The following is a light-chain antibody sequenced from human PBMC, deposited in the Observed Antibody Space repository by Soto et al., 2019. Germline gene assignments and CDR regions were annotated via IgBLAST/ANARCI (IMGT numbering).Light chain of an antibody. CDR2: EDN. CDR3: GTWDSSLSVVM. Sequence: QSVLTQPPSVSAAPGQTVTISLSGSSSNTGNNYVSWYQQLPGAAPTLLIYEDNKRPSGIPDRFSGSKSGTSATLGITGLQAGDEADYYCGTWDSSLSVVMFGGGTKLTVL. J-gene: IGLJ3*02. V-gene: IGLV1-51*02. CDR1: SSNTGNNY.